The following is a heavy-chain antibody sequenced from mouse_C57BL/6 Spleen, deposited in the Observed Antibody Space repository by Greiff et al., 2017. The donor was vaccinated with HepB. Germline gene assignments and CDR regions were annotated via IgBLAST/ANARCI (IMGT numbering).Heavy chain of an antibody. J-gene: IGHJ2*01. D-gene: IGHD2-3*01. CDR3: ARSGWLLRNFDY. CDR2: IDPSDSET. CDR1: GYTFTSYW. V-gene: IGHV1-52*01. Sequence: VQLQQPGAELVRPGSSVKLSCKASGYTFTSYWMHWVKQRPIQGLECIGNIDPSDSETNYNQKFKDKATLTVDKSSSTAYMQLSSLTSEDSAVYYCARSGWLLRNFDYWGQGTTLTVSS.